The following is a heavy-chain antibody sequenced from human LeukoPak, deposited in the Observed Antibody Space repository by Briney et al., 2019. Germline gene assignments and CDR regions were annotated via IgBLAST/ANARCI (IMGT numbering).Heavy chain of an antibody. Sequence: SVKVSCKASGGTFSSYAISWVRQAPGKGLEWMGRIIPILGIANYAQKFQGRVTITADKSTSTAYMELSSLRSEDTAVYYCATRIAAAGTGSLDYFDYWGQGTLVTVSS. CDR3: ATRIAAAGTGSLDYFDY. J-gene: IGHJ4*02. V-gene: IGHV1-69*04. CDR2: IIPILGIA. CDR1: GGTFSSYA. D-gene: IGHD6-13*01.